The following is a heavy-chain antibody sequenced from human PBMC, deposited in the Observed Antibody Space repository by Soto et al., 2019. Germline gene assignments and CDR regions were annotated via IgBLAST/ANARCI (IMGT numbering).Heavy chain of an antibody. D-gene: IGHD6-6*01. J-gene: IGHJ6*02. CDR3: AKEGAAARSLPSPDLDV. Sequence: EVQLLESGGGLVQPGGSLRLSCAASGFTFSSYAMSWVRQAPGKGLEWVSAISGSGGSTYYADSVKGRFTISRDNSKNTLYLQMNSLRAEDTAVYYCAKEGAAARSLPSPDLDVWGQGTTVTVSS. CDR1: GFTFSSYA. CDR2: ISGSGGST. V-gene: IGHV3-23*01.